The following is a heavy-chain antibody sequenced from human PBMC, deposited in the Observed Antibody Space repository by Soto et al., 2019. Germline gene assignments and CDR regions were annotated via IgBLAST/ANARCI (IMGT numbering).Heavy chain of an antibody. CDR2: IGGSDGGT. Sequence: GGSLRLSCEASGFPFSEYTMSWVRQAPGKGLEWVSAIGGSDGGTEYADSVKGRFTVSRDNSRNSLYLQMNSLRAEDTAVYYCAKDPYCTTTTCPPSDVWGKGTAVTVSS. CDR1: GFPFSEYT. J-gene: IGHJ6*04. V-gene: IGHV3-23*01. CDR3: AKDPYCTTTTCPPSDV. D-gene: IGHD2-8*01.